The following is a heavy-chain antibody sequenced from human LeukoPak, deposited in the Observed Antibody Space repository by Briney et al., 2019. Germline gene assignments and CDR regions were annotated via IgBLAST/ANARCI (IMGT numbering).Heavy chain of an antibody. CDR3: ARDGDYGAFDI. J-gene: IGHJ3*02. Sequence: GGSLRLSCAASGFTFSSYSMNWVRQAPGKGLEWVAVIWYDGSNKYYADSVKGRFTISRDNSKNTLYLQMNSLRAEDTAVYYCARDGDYGAFDIWGQGTMVTVSS. CDR1: GFTFSSYS. V-gene: IGHV3-33*08. D-gene: IGHD4-17*01. CDR2: IWYDGSNK.